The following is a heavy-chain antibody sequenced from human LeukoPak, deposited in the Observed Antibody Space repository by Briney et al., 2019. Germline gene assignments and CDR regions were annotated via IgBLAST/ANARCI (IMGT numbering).Heavy chain of an antibody. V-gene: IGHV3-21*01. J-gene: IGHJ2*01. CDR2: IFPSGGEI. D-gene: IGHD7-27*01. CDR1: GFTFSTFA. CDR3: ARAGVTNQLGQTYWYFDL. Sequence: GSLRLSCAASGFTFSTFAMIWVRQPPGKGLEWVSSIFPSGGEIHYADSVKGRFTISRDNAKNSLYLQMHSLRAEDTAVYSCARAGVTNQLGQTYWYFDLWGRGTLVTVSS.